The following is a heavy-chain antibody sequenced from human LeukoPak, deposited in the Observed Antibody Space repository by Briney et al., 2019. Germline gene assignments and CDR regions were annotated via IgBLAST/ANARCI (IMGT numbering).Heavy chain of an antibody. CDR2: IYSGGST. V-gene: IGHV3-53*01. CDR1: GFTVSSNY. Sequence: GGSLRLSCAASGFTVSSNYMSWVRQAPGKGLEWVSVIYSGGSTYYADSVKGRFTISRDNSKNTLYLQMNSLRAEDTAVYYCARGGCSSTSCFPFDYWGQGTLVTVSS. CDR3: ARGGCSSTSCFPFDY. D-gene: IGHD2-2*01. J-gene: IGHJ4*02.